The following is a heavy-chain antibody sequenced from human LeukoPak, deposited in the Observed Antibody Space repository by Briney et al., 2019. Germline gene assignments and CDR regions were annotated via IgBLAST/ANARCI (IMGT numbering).Heavy chain of an antibody. J-gene: IGHJ6*02. CDR3: ARDFGSGYDVYYYYGMDV. CDR2: ISAYNGNT. V-gene: IGHV1-18*01. Sequence: GASVKVSCKASGYTFTSYGISWVRQAPGQGLEWMGWISAYNGNTNYAQKLQGRVTMTTDTSTSTAYMELRSLRSDDTAVHYCARDFGSGYDVYYYYGMDVWGQGTTVTVSS. D-gene: IGHD5-12*01. CDR1: GYTFTSYG.